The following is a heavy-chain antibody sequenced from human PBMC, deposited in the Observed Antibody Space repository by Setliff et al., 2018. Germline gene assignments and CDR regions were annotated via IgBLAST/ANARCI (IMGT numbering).Heavy chain of an antibody. CDR3: AKPGGEYSSGWYYFDY. CDR2: IRYDGSDK. Sequence: GGSLRLSCAASGFTFSIHGMRWVRQAPGKGLEWVAFIRYDGSDKYYADSVKGRFTISRDNSKNTLYLQMNSLRSEDTSVYYCAKPGGEYSSGWYYFDYWGQGTLVTVSS. J-gene: IGHJ4*02. V-gene: IGHV3-30*02. D-gene: IGHD6-19*01. CDR1: GFTFSIHG.